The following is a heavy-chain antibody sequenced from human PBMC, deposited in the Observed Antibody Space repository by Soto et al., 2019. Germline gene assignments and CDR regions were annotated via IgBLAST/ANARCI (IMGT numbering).Heavy chain of an antibody. V-gene: IGHV4-31*03. J-gene: IGHJ5*02. D-gene: IGHD1-26*01. CDR1: GGSISSGGYY. Sequence: SETLSLTCTVSGGSISSGGYYWSWIRQHPGKGLEWIGYIYYSGSTYYNPSLKSRVTISVDTSKNQFSLKLSSVTAADTAVYYCARGRVGATGNWFDPWGQGTLVTVSS. CDR3: ARGRVGATGNWFDP. CDR2: IYYSGST.